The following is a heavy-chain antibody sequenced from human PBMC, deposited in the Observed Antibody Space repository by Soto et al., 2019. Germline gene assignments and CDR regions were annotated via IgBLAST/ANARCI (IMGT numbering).Heavy chain of an antibody. V-gene: IGHV3-23*01. J-gene: IGHJ4*02. D-gene: IGHD2-2*01. Sequence: EVQLLESGGGLVQPGGSLRLSCAASGFTFSNYDMSWVRQAPGKGLEWVSTIRGGGGRIYYADSVKGRFTISRDNSKNSLYMQMTSLRAEDTAVYDCAKRPASLVCFDYWGQGTLVTVSS. CDR3: AKRPASLVCFDY. CDR2: IRGGGGRI. CDR1: GFTFSNYD.